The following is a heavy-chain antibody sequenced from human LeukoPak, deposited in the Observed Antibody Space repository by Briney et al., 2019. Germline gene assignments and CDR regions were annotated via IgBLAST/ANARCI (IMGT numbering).Heavy chain of an antibody. CDR1: GGSVSSHY. D-gene: IGHD3-3*01. Sequence: PSETLSLTCTVSGGSVSSHYWYWIRQPPGKGLEWIGYIYYSGSTNYNPSLKSRVTISVDTSKNQFSLKLSSVTAADTAVYYCARRKGYDFWSGSKRYYFDYWGQGTLVTVSS. V-gene: IGHV4-59*02. J-gene: IGHJ4*02. CDR2: IYYSGST. CDR3: ARRKGYDFWSGSKRYYFDY.